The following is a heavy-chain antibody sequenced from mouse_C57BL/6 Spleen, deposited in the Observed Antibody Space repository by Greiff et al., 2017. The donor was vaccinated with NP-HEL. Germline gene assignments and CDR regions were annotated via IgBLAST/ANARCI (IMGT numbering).Heavy chain of an antibody. CDR2: ISSGGDYI. D-gene: IGHD2-3*01. J-gene: IGHJ1*03. Sequence: EVMLVESGEGLVKPGGSLKLSCAASGFTFSSYAMSWVRQTPEKRLEWVAYISSGGDYIYYADTVKGRFTISRDNARNTLYLQMSSLKSEDTAMYYCTRGIYDGYYWYFDVWGTGTTVTVSS. V-gene: IGHV5-9-1*02. CDR3: TRGIYDGYYWYFDV. CDR1: GFTFSSYA.